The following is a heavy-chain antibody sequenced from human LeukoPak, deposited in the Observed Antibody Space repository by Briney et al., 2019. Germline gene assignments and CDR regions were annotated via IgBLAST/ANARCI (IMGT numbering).Heavy chain of an antibody. Sequence: SVKVSCKASGGTFSSYAISRVRQAPGQGLEWMGGIIPIFGTANYAQKFQGRVTITADESTSTAYMELSSLRSEDTAVYYCARVYYDSSGYFPPYYYYYGMDVWGQGTTVTVSS. V-gene: IGHV1-69*13. CDR2: IIPIFGTA. J-gene: IGHJ6*02. D-gene: IGHD3-22*01. CDR3: ARVYYDSSGYFPPYYYYYGMDV. CDR1: GGTFSSYA.